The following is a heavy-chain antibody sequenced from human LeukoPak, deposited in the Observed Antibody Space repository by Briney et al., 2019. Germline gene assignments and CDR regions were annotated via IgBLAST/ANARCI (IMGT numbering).Heavy chain of an antibody. V-gene: IGHV1-8*01. J-gene: IGHJ4*02. CDR3: ARVPSNCGGDCYTDY. Sequence: ASVKVSCKASGYTFTSYDINWVRQATGQGLEWMGWMNPNRGNTGYAQKFQGRVTMTRNTSISTAYMELSSLRSEDTAVYYCARVPSNCGGDCYTDYWGQGTLVTVSS. CDR1: GYTFTSYD. CDR2: MNPNRGNT. D-gene: IGHD2-21*02.